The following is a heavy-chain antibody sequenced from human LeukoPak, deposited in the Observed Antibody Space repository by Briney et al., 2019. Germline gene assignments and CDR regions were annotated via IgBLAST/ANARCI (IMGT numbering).Heavy chain of an antibody. J-gene: IGHJ4*02. D-gene: IGHD5-18*01. Sequence: GGSLRLSCAASGFTFSSYWMNWARQAPGKGLEWVSAISGSGGSTYYADSVKGRFTISRDNSKNTLYLQMNSLRAEGTAVYYCAKRNGYSYDGQKTYYFDYWGQGTLVTASS. V-gene: IGHV3-23*01. CDR2: ISGSGGST. CDR1: GFTFSSYW. CDR3: AKRNGYSYDGQKTYYFDY.